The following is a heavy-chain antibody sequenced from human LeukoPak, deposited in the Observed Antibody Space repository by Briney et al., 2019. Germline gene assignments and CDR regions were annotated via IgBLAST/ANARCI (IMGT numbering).Heavy chain of an antibody. V-gene: IGHV3-21*01. J-gene: IGHJ4*02. CDR2: ISSSSSYI. CDR3: ARARYCSSTSCYFDY. CDR1: GFTFSSYS. D-gene: IGHD2-2*01. Sequence: PGGSLRLSCAASGFTFSSYSINWVRQAPGKGLEWVSSISSSSSYIYYADSVKGRFTISRDNAKNSLYLQMNSLRAEDTAVYYCARARYCSSTSCYFDYWGQGTLVTVSS.